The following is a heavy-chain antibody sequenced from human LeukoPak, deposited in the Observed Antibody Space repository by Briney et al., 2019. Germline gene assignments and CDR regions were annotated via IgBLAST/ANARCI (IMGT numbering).Heavy chain of an antibody. V-gene: IGHV1-2*02. CDR3: ARDGGSYWMGLY. Sequence: ASAKLSCKASGYIFTSGFYLHWVRQAPGQGVEWMGWINPNSGGTRYAPKFQGRVTMTSDTSVSTASMELSSLRPDDTAVYYCARDGGSYWMGLYWGQGTLVAVSS. D-gene: IGHD1-26*01. CDR2: INPNSGGT. J-gene: IGHJ4*02. CDR1: GYIFTSGFY.